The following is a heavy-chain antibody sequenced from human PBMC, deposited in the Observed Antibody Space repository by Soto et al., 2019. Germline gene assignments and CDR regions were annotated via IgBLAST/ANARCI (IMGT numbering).Heavy chain of an antibody. V-gene: IGHV5-51*01. J-gene: IGHJ3*02. CDR3: VRLVFGINDESDS. Sequence: PGESLKISCKGSGYSFTSYWIGWVLQIPWKGLELMGIIYPGDSDTRYSPSFQGQVTISADKSISTAYLQWSSLKASDTAMYYGVRLVFGINDESDSWGQGPMVNVSS. CDR1: GYSFTSYW. CDR2: IYPGDSDT. D-gene: IGHD3-16*01.